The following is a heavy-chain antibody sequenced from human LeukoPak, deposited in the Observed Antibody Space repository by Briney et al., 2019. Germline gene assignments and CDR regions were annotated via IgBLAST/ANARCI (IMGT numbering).Heavy chain of an antibody. Sequence: GGSLRLSCAASGFTFSSYGMHWVRQAPGKGLEWVAVIWYDGSNKYYADSVKGRFTISRDNSKNTLYLQMNSLRAEDTAVYYCARGTYYDILTGYYPGYGMDVWGQGTTVTVSS. V-gene: IGHV3-33*01. D-gene: IGHD3-9*01. CDR2: IWYDGSNK. CDR1: GFTFSSYG. CDR3: ARGTYYDILTGYYPGYGMDV. J-gene: IGHJ6*02.